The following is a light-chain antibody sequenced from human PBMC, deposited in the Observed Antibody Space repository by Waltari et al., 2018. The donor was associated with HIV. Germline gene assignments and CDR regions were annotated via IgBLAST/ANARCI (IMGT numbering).Light chain of an antibody. CDR3: QQYNKWPWT. J-gene: IGKJ1*01. Sequence: EIVMTQSPATLSVSPGERATLSCRAGQRVSNNLAWFQQRPGQAPRLLIPGASTRATDVSGRFSGSGSGTEFTLTISSLQSEDFAIYYCQQYNKWPWTFGQGTKVEIK. V-gene: IGKV3-15*01. CDR1: QRVSNN. CDR2: GAS.